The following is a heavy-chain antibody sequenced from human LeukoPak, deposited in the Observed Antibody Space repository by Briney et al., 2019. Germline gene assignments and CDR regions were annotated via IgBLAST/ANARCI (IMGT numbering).Heavy chain of an antibody. D-gene: IGHD4-17*01. J-gene: IGHJ4*02. Sequence: SETLSLACTISGDSTNTYFWSWIRQPPGKGLEWIGYFYYTGTTNYNPSLKSRVTISVDTSKNQFSLKVNSVTAADTGVYYCASKSTDHGELRFDYWGQGTLVTVSS. V-gene: IGHV4-59*01. CDR1: GDSTNTYF. CDR3: ASKSTDHGELRFDY. CDR2: FYYTGTT.